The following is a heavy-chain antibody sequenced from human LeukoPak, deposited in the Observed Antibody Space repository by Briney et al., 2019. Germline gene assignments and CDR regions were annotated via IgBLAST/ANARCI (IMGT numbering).Heavy chain of an antibody. Sequence: SETLSLTCTVSGGSISSYYWSWIRQPPGKGLEWIGYIYTSGSTNYNPSLKSRVTISVDTSKNQFSLKLSSVTAADTAVYYCARGRELELQYYFDYWGQGTLVTVSS. V-gene: IGHV4-4*09. CDR1: GGSISSYY. CDR3: ARGRELELQYYFDY. J-gene: IGHJ4*02. D-gene: IGHD1-7*01. CDR2: IYTSGST.